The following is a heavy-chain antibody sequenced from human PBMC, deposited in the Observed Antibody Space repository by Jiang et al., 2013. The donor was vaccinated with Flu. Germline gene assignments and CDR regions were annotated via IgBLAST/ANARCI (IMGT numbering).Heavy chain of an antibody. CDR1: GYTFTSYD. Sequence: GAEVKKPGASVKVSCKASGYTFTSYDINWVRQATGQGLEWVGWMTPNSGNTGYAQKFQGRVTLTRDTSISTAYMELSSLSSDDTAVYYCARNLYGSGTFDSWGQGTLVT. CDR2: MTPNSGNT. D-gene: IGHD3-10*01. J-gene: IGHJ4*02. CDR3: ARNLYGSGTFDS. V-gene: IGHV1-8*01.